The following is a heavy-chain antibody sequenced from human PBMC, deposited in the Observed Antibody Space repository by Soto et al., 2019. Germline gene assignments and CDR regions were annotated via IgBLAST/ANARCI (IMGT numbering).Heavy chain of an antibody. CDR2: ISSNGGST. CDR1: GFTFSIYA. J-gene: IGHJ4*02. CDR3: AREGYCSSTSGYSFDY. V-gene: IGHV3-64*01. D-gene: IGHD2-2*01. Sequence: EVQLVESGGGLVQPGGSLRLSCAASGFTFSIYAMHWVRQAPGKGLEYVSAISSNGGSTYYANSVKGRFTISRDNSKNTLYLQMGSLRAEDMAVYYCAREGYCSSTSGYSFDYWGQGTLVTVSS.